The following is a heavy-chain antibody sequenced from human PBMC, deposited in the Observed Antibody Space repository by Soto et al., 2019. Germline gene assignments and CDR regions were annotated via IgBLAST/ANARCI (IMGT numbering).Heavy chain of an antibody. J-gene: IGHJ4*02. Sequence: LKISCKGSGYSFTSYWITWVRQMPGKGLEWMGRNDPSDSYINQSPSFEGHVTISVDKSISTAYLEWSSLKASDTAMYYCARRRTVTDRYDYWGQGPLVTVSS. D-gene: IGHD4-4*01. CDR3: ARRRTVTDRYDY. CDR1: GYSFTSYW. CDR2: NDPSDSYI. V-gene: IGHV5-10-1*01.